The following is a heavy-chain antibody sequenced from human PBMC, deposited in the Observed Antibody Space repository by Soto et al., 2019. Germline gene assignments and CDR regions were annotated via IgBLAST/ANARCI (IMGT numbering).Heavy chain of an antibody. J-gene: IGHJ4*02. CDR3: ARMYSGTWYVDY. Sequence: VFEGTIGNLGDRWGWKNQPPGKGLEWIGSIYYSGSTYYNPSLKSRVTISVDTSKNQFSLKLTSVTAADTAVYYCARMYSGTWYVDYWGQGTLVPSPQ. V-gene: IGHV4-39*01. CDR2: IYYSGST. CDR1: EGTIGNLGDR. D-gene: IGHD6-13*01.